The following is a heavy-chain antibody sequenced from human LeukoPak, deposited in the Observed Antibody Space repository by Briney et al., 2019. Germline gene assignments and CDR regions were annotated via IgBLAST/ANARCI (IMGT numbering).Heavy chain of an antibody. CDR2: IYPSDSDT. J-gene: IGHJ4*02. CDR3: ARQRDSGFDFDS. CDR1: GYSFTNYL. Sequence: GESLKISCMGSGYSFTNYLIGWVRQVPGSGPEWMGVIYPSDSDTRYSPSFQGQVTISADKSIDTAYLQWSSLKASDTAMYYCARQRDSGFDFDSWGQGTLVTVSS. D-gene: IGHD5-12*01. V-gene: IGHV5-51*01.